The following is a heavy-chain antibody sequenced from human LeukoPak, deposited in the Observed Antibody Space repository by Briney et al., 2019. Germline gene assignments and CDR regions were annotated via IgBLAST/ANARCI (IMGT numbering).Heavy chain of an antibody. CDR3: ASSLSGYSSGPPCDY. CDR1: GFTFSSYT. V-gene: IGHV3-21*01. D-gene: IGHD5-18*01. Sequence: GGSLRLSCAASGFTFSSYTMNWVRQAPGKGLEWVSSISSSSTYIYYADSVKGRFTISRDNAKNSLYLQMNSLRAEDTAVYYCASSLSGYSSGPPCDYWGQGTLVTVSS. J-gene: IGHJ4*02. CDR2: ISSSSTYI.